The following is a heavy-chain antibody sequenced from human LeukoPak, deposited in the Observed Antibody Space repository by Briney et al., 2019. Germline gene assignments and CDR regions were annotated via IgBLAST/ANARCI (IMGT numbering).Heavy chain of an antibody. V-gene: IGHV1-69*05. CDR3: ARYINYYDSSGYYYIGRGYYFDY. CDR1: GGTFSSYA. CDR2: IIRIFGTA. J-gene: IGHJ4*02. D-gene: IGHD3-22*01. Sequence: SVKVSCKASGGTFSSYAISWVRQAPGQGLEWMGGIIRIFGTANYAQKFQGRVTITTDTSTSTAYMELRSLRSDDTAVYYCARYINYYDSSGYYYIGRGYYFDYWGQGTLVTVSS.